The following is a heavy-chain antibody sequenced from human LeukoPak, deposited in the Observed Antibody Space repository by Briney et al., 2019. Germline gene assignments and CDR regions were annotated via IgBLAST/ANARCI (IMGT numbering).Heavy chain of an antibody. J-gene: IGHJ4*02. CDR1: GFTFSSYG. Sequence: GGSLRLSCAASGFTFSSYGMHWVRQAPGKGLEWVAIIWYDGSNKYYADSVKGRFTISRDNSKNTLYLQMNSLRAEDTAVYYCAKGVMGTAYFDYWGQGTLVTVSS. CDR3: AKGVMGTAYFDY. V-gene: IGHV3-33*06. D-gene: IGHD5-18*01. CDR2: IWYDGSNK.